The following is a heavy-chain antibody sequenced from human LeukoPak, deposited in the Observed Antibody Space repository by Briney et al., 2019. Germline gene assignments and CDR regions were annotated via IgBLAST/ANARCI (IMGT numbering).Heavy chain of an antibody. Sequence: PGGSLRLSCAASGFTFSDYYMSWIRQAPGKGLECVSYIRGSGSDIYYADSVKGRFTISRDNAKNSLYLQMNSLRAEDTAVYYCARAGANTAMAGGYWGQGTLVTVSS. V-gene: IGHV3-11*04. CDR1: GFTFSDYY. J-gene: IGHJ4*02. D-gene: IGHD5-18*01. CDR2: IRGSGSDI. CDR3: ARAGANTAMAGGY.